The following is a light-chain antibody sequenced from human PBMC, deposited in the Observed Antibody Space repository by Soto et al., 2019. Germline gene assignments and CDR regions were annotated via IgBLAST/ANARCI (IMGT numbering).Light chain of an antibody. V-gene: IGKV3-20*01. CDR3: QQFGSSWA. CDR2: AAS. J-gene: IGKJ1*01. Sequence: ENVLTQSPGTLSLSPGERATLSCRASQSVSSSGLGWYQQKPGQAPRLLIYAASSRATGIPDRFSGSGSGTDFTLTISRLEPEDFAVYYCQQFGSSWAFGQGTKVEVK. CDR1: QSVSSSG.